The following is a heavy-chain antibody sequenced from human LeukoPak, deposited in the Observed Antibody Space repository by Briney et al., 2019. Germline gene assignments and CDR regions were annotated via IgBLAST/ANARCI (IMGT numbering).Heavy chain of an antibody. CDR2: ISGSGDNT. D-gene: IGHD2/OR15-2a*01. Sequence: PGGSLRPPCPPSGFTFIGFAMAWFGRTRGKGLEWVPGISGSGDNTLYAASVKGRFTISRDNSKNTLFLEMNSLRAEDTATYYCAKMEGHPLPKYYMDVWGQGTTVTVSS. CDR3: AKMEGHPLPKYYMDV. V-gene: IGHV3-23*01. J-gene: IGHJ6*01. CDR1: GFTFIGFA.